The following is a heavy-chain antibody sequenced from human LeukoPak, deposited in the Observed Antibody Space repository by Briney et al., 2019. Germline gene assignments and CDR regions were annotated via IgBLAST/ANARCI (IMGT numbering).Heavy chain of an antibody. Sequence: SQTLSRTCAISGDSVSSNSAAWNWIRQSPSRGLEWLGRTYYRSKWYNGYAVSVKSRITITPDTSKNQFSLQLNSVTPEDTAVYYCARLEYADLPTGAFDIWGQGTMVTVSS. J-gene: IGHJ3*02. D-gene: IGHD1-1*01. CDR2: TYYRSKWYN. V-gene: IGHV6-1*01. CDR1: GDSVSSNSAA. CDR3: ARLEYADLPTGAFDI.